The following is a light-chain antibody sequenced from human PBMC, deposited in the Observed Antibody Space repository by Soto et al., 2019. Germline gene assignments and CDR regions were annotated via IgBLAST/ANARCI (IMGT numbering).Light chain of an antibody. Sequence: EFVLTQSPGTLSLSPGEIATLSCRASQSVGSNSLAWYQQKPGQAPRILIYGASTRATGLPDRFSGSGSGTDFTLTISSLEPEDFAVYYCQQYGSSPPLTFGGGTKVEIK. CDR3: QQYGSSPPLT. CDR2: GAS. CDR1: QSVGSNS. V-gene: IGKV3-20*01. J-gene: IGKJ4*01.